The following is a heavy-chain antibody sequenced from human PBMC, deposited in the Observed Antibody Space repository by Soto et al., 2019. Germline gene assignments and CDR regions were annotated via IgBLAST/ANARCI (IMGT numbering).Heavy chain of an antibody. D-gene: IGHD3-10*01. CDR2: MNPDSGNT. CDR1: GYTFTSYD. J-gene: IGHJ4*02. Sequence: ASVKVSCKASGYTFTSYDINWVRQATGQGPEWMGWMNPDSGNTGYVQKFQGRVTMTRNTAISTAYMELSSLRSEDTAVYYCARSVGGSNVNFDYWGEGTLVTVSS. CDR3: ARSVGGSNVNFDY. V-gene: IGHV1-8*01.